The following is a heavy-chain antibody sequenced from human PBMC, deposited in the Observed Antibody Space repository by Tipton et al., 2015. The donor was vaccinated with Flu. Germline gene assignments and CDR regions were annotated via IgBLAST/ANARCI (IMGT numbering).Heavy chain of an antibody. V-gene: IGHV3-20*04. D-gene: IGHD5-18*01. CDR2: INWHGNSA. CDR1: GFTFDDCG. CDR3: ARYNRVDTSMDYYYYYAMGV. Sequence: SLRLSCAASGFTFDDCGMSWVRHSPGKGLEWVAGINWHGNSADYADSVKGRFTISRDNARNSLYLAMKSLRTEDTALYYCARYNRVDTSMDYYYYYAMGVWGQGTTVAVSS. J-gene: IGHJ6*02.